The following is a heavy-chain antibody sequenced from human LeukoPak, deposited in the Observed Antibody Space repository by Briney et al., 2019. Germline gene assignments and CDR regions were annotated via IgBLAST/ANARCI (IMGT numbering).Heavy chain of an antibody. V-gene: IGHV3-7*01. Sequence: PGGSLRLSCAASGFTFSSYWMSWVRQAPGKGLEWVANIKQDGSEKYYVDSVKGRFTISRDNAKNSLYLQMNSLRAEDTAVYYCARDSLPPGDAFDIWGQGTMVTVSS. CDR1: GFTFSSYW. J-gene: IGHJ3*02. D-gene: IGHD2-15*01. CDR2: IKQDGSEK. CDR3: ARDSLPPGDAFDI.